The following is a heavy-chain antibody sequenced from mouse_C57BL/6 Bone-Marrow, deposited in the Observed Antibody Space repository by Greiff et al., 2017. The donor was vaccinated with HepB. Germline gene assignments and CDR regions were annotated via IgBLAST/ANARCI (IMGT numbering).Heavy chain of an antibody. CDR1: GFTFSSYA. CDR2: ISDGGSYT. V-gene: IGHV5-4*01. D-gene: IGHD2-1*01. CDR3: AREGLLLWGFAY. J-gene: IGHJ3*01. Sequence: EVQLQESGGGLVKPGGSLKLSCAASGFTFSSYAMSWVRQTPEKRLEWVATISDGGSYTYYPDNVKGRFTISRDNAKNNLYLQMSHLKSEDTAMYYCAREGLLLWGFAYWGQGTLVTVSA.